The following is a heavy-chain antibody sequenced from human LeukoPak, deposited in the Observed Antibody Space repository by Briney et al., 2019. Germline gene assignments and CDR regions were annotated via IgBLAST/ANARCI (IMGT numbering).Heavy chain of an antibody. CDR1: GYSISSGYY. CDR2: IYHSGST. D-gene: IGHD5-18*01. J-gene: IGHJ4*02. Sequence: SETLSLTCAVSGYSISSGYYWGWIRQPPGKGLEWIGSIYHSGSTHYNPSLKSRVTISVDTSKNQFSLKLSSVTAADTAVYYCARSGYSYGKRPFPVDYWGQGTLVTVSS. CDR3: ARSGYSYGKRPFPVDY. V-gene: IGHV4-38-2*01.